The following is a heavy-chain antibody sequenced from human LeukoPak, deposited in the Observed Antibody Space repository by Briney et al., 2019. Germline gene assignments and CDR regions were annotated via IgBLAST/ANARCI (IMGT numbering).Heavy chain of an antibody. CDR1: GASISVYY. Sequence: SETLSLTCTVSGASISVYYWGWFRHPPGKGLEWIGRIYYSGSTYYNPSLKSRVTISVDTSKNQFSLKLSSVTAADTAVYYCARHGENDVEMATIDYWGQGTLVTVSS. CDR2: IYYSGST. CDR3: ARHGENDVEMATIDY. J-gene: IGHJ4*02. D-gene: IGHD5-24*01. V-gene: IGHV4-39*01.